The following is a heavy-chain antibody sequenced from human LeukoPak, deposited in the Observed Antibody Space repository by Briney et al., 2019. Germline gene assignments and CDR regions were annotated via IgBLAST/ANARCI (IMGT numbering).Heavy chain of an antibody. D-gene: IGHD6-19*01. CDR3: ARAAEWLVLDY. CDR1: GFTVSSNY. CDR2: IYSGGST. V-gene: IGHV3-53*01. Sequence: GGSLSLSCAASGFTVSSNYMSWVRQAPGKGLEWVSVIYSGGSTYYADSVKGRFTISRDNSKNTLYLQMNSLRAEDTAVYYCARAAEWLVLDYWGQGTLVTVSS. J-gene: IGHJ4*02.